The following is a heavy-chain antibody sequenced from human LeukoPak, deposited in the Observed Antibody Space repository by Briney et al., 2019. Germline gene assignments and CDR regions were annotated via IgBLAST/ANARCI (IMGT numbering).Heavy chain of an antibody. Sequence: SETLSLTCTVSGGSISSSSYHWTWVRQPPGKGLEWMGSIYYIGTSYYNPSLKSRVTISVDTSKNQFSLRLNSVTAADTAVYYCATDSTSWPNYWGQGTLVTVSS. CDR1: GGSISSSSYH. CDR2: IYYIGTS. CDR3: ATDSTSWPNY. J-gene: IGHJ4*02. D-gene: IGHD2-2*01. V-gene: IGHV4-39*01.